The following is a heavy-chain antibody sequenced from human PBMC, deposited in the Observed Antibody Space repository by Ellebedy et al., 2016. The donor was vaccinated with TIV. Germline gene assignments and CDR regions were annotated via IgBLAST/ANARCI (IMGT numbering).Heavy chain of an antibody. D-gene: IGHD6-19*01. CDR2: ISYDGSNK. V-gene: IGHV3-30*03. Sequence: GGSLRLXXAASGFTFSTYGMHWVRQAPAKGLEWVSVISYDGSNKYYADSVKGRFTISRDNSNNTLYLQMNSLRTEDTAVYYCAGPYSSGWYGPGYWGQGTLVTVSS. CDR1: GFTFSTYG. J-gene: IGHJ4*02. CDR3: AGPYSSGWYGPGY.